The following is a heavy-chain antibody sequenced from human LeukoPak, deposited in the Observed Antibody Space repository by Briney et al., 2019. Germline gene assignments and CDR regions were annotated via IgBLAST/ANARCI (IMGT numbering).Heavy chain of an antibody. J-gene: IGHJ4*02. Sequence: PSQTLSLTCTVSGGSISNGDYYWSWIRQPPGKGLEWIGYIYYSGSTNYNPSLKSRVTISVDTSKNQFSLKLSSVTAADTAVYYCARGLSSSWPDYWGQGTLVTVSS. CDR2: IYYSGST. D-gene: IGHD6-13*01. CDR3: ARGLSSSWPDY. V-gene: IGHV4-30-4*08. CDR1: GGSISNGDYY.